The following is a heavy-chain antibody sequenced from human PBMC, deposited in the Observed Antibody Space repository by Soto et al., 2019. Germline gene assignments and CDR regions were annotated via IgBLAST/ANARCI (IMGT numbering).Heavy chain of an antibody. CDR1: GGSVSSGSYY. CDR3: ERVGQYGDEYGMDV. Sequence: SETLSLTCTVSGGSVSSGSYYWSWIGQPPGKGLEWIGYIYYSGSTNYNPYLKSRVRISVDTSKKQCSLKLSAVTAADTAVYYCERVGQYGDEYGMDVWGQGTTVTVSS. CDR2: IYYSGST. J-gene: IGHJ6*02. V-gene: IGHV4-61*01. D-gene: IGHD4-17*01.